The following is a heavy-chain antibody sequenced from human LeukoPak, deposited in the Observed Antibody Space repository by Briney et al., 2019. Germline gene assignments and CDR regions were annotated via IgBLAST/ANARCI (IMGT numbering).Heavy chain of an antibody. CDR2: IIPVFGTP. CDR3: ARERLARFPYFDY. V-gene: IGHV1-69*06. Sequence: SVKVSCKTSGGTFSNSGISWVRLAPGQGPEWMGGIIPVFGTPNYAQKFQGRLTINADRSTTTAYMELSSLTSDDTAVYYCARERLARFPYFDYWGQGTLVAVSS. J-gene: IGHJ4*02. D-gene: IGHD3-3*01. CDR1: GGTFSNSG.